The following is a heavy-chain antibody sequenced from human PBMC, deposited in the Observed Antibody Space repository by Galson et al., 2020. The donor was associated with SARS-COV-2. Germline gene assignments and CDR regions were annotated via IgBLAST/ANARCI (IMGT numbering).Heavy chain of an antibody. V-gene: IGHV3-66*02. Sequence: GGSLRLSCAASGFTVSSNYMSWVRQAPGKGLEWVSVIYSGGSTYYADSVKGRFTISRDNSKNTLYLQMNRLRAEDTAVYYCARVEETTWFDPWGQGTLVTVSS. D-gene: IGHD1-7*01. CDR3: ARVEETTWFDP. J-gene: IGHJ5*02. CDR2: IYSGGST. CDR1: GFTVSSNY.